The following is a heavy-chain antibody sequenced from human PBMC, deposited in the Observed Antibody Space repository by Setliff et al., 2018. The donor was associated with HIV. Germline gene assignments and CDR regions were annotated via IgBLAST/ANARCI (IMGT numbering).Heavy chain of an antibody. Sequence: GSVKVSCEVSGYTLAELSIHWVRQAPGKGLEWMGGFDPEDVETVYAQKFQGRVTISADESTATAYIELSSLTSQDTAVYYCARDKGIREAASLDYWGQGSLVTVSS. V-gene: IGHV1-24*01. J-gene: IGHJ4*02. CDR2: FDPEDVET. CDR3: ARDKGIREAASLDY. D-gene: IGHD6-13*01. CDR1: GYTLAELS.